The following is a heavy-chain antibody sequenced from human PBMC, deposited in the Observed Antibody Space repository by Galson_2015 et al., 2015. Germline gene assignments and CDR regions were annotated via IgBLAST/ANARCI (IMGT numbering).Heavy chain of an antibody. CDR2: IRPDGSDK. Sequence: SLRLSCAASEFTFSNYWMTWVRQGPGKGLELVAHIRPDGSDKYHVDSVKGRFTISRDNARNSLYLQMNSLRTEDMAVYYCARTSAWTFDIWGQGTIVTVSS. V-gene: IGHV3-7*01. CDR3: ARTSAWTFDI. CDR1: EFTFSNYW. J-gene: IGHJ3*02. D-gene: IGHD1-1*01.